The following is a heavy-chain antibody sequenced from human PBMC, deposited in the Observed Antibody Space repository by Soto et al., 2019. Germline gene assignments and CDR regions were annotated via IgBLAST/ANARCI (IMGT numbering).Heavy chain of an antibody. Sequence: KPSETLSLTCTVSGGSISSYYWSWIRQPPAKGLELIGNIYYSGSTNYNPSLNSRVTISVEAAKNQSSLMLRSLTAADAAVYYFERDYCYDSSGYYYVPWFDPWGQGTLVTVSS. V-gene: IGHV4-59*01. J-gene: IGHJ5*02. CDR1: GGSISSYY. CDR2: IYYSGST. CDR3: ERDYCYDSSGYYYVPWFDP. D-gene: IGHD3-22*01.